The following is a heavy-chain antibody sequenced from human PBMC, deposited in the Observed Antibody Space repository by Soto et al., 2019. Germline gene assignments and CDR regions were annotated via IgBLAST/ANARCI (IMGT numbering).Heavy chain of an antibody. CDR2: INAGNGNT. CDR3: ARNYYYDSSGDHYFDY. V-gene: IGHV1-3*01. D-gene: IGHD3-22*01. CDR1: GYTFTSYA. Sequence: SVKVSCKASGYTFTSYAMHWVRQAPGQRLEWMGWINAGNGNTKYSQKFQGRVTITRDTSASTAYMELSSLRSEDTAVYYCARNYYYDSSGDHYFDYWGQGTLVTVSS. J-gene: IGHJ4*02.